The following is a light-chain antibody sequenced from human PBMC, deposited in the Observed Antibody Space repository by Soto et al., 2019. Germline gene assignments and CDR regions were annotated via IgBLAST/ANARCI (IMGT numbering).Light chain of an antibody. CDR2: YAS. V-gene: IGLV3-21*04. J-gene: IGLJ3*02. CDR1: HIGSKS. CDR3: QVWDTSSDPSWV. Sequence: SSVLTQPPSVSVAPGKTARITCGGNHIGSKSVHWYQQRPGQAPVLVIYYASDRPSGIPERFSGSHSGNTATLTISRVEAGDEADYYCQVWDTSSDPSWVFGGGTKLTVL.